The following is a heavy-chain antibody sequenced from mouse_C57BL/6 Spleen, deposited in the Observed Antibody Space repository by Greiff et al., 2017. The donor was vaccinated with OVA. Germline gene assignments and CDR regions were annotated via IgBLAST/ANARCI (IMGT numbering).Heavy chain of an antibody. D-gene: IGHD3-2*02. CDR1: GYTFTSYW. Sequence: VQLQQSGAELAKPGASVKLSCKASGYTFTSYWMHWVKQRPGQGLEWIGYINPSSGYTKYNQKFKDKATLTADKSSSTAYLQLSRLTYEDSAVYYCARSQHRPRDFDYWGQGTTLTVSS. J-gene: IGHJ2*01. CDR2: INPSSGYT. CDR3: ARSQHRPRDFDY. V-gene: IGHV1-7*01.